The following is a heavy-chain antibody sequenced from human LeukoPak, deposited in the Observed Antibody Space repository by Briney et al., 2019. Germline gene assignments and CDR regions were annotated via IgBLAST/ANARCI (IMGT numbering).Heavy chain of an antibody. CDR2: ISGSASDV. CDR1: GFTFSDSY. D-gene: IGHD3-10*01. V-gene: IGHV3-11*04. Sequence: GRSLRLSCAASGFTFSDSYMTWIRQAPGKGLELLSYISGSASDVNYIDSVRGRFTISRDNAKNTLYLQMNSLRAEDTAVYYCASPAVGSGSEYFDYWGQGTLVTVSS. J-gene: IGHJ4*02. CDR3: ASPAVGSGSEYFDY.